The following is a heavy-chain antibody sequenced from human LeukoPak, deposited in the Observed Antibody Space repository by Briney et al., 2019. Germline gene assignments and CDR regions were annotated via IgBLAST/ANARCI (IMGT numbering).Heavy chain of an antibody. Sequence: PSETLSLTCTVSGGSISSYYWSWIRQPPGKGLEWIGYFYYSGSTHYNPSLKSRVTISVDTSKNQFPLKLSSVTAADTAVYYCAREVGATGYYFDYWGQGTLVTVSS. CDR2: FYYSGST. V-gene: IGHV4-59*01. D-gene: IGHD1-26*01. J-gene: IGHJ4*02. CDR1: GGSISSYY. CDR3: AREVGATGYYFDY.